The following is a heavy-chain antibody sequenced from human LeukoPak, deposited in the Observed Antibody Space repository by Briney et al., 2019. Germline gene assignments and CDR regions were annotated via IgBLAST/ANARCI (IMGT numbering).Heavy chain of an antibody. CDR1: GGTFSSYA. CDR3: ARCSITIFGLFDY. D-gene: IGHD3-10*02. CDR2: IIPILDIA. Sequence: GASVKVSCKASGGTFSSYAISWVRQAPGQGLEWMGRIIPILDIANYAQKFQGRVTITADKSTSTAYMELNSLRSEGTAVYYCARCSITIFGLFDYWGQGTLVTVSS. J-gene: IGHJ4*02. V-gene: IGHV1-69*04.